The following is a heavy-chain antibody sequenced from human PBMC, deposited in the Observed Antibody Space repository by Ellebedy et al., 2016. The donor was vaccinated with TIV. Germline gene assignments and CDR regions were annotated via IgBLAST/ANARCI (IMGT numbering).Heavy chain of an antibody. CDR3: ARDRVHYAHFDY. Sequence: GGPLRLSXVASGFTFSSYGMHWVRQAPKKGLEWVAVISYDGSNKYYADSVKGRFTISRDNSKNTLYLQMNSLRAEDTAVYYCARDRVHYAHFDYWGQGTLVTVSS. V-gene: IGHV3-30*03. CDR1: GFTFSSYG. D-gene: IGHD4-17*01. J-gene: IGHJ4*02. CDR2: ISYDGSNK.